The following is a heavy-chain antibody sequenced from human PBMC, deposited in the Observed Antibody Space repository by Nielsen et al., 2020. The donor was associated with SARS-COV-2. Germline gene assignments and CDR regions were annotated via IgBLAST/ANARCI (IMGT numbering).Heavy chain of an antibody. CDR1: GGSISSGSYY. Sequence: SETLSLTCTVSGGSISSGSYYWSWIRQHPGKGLEWVGYIYSSGRTFYNPSLKSRVTVSEDTSKNQFSLKLSSVTAADTAVYYCAQRFGEPYGMDVWGQGTTVTVSS. CDR3: AQRFGEPYGMDV. V-gene: IGHV4-31*03. J-gene: IGHJ6*02. D-gene: IGHD3-10*01. CDR2: IYSSGRT.